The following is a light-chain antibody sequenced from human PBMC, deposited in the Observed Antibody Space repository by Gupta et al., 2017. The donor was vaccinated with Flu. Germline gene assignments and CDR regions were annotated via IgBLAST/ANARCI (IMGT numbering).Light chain of an antibody. J-gene: IGLJ1*01. CDR3: AAWDDSLNGHYV. V-gene: IGLV1-44*01. Sequence: QSVLAQPPSASGTPGQRVTMSCSGSSSNIGSNYVNWYQQVPGTAPKLLIYGTNQRPSGVPARFSGSKSGTSASLAISGLQSEDEADYYCAAWDDSLNGHYVFGTGTTVTVL. CDR1: SSNIGSNY. CDR2: GTN.